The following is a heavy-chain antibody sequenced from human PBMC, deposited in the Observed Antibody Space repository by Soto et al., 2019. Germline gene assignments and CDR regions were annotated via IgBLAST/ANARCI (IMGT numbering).Heavy chain of an antibody. CDR1: GGTFSSYA. CDR3: ARVGDYYDSSGYFQH. V-gene: IGHV1-69*13. D-gene: IGHD3-22*01. Sequence: ASVKVYCKASGGTFSSYAISWVRQAPGQGLEWMGGIIPIFGTANYAQKFQGRVTITADESTSTAYMELSSLRSEDTAVYYCARVGDYYDSSGYFQHWGQGTLVTVSS. CDR2: IIPIFGTA. J-gene: IGHJ1*01.